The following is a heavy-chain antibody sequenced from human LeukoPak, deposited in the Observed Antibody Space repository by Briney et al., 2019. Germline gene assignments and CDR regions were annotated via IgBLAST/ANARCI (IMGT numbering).Heavy chain of an antibody. Sequence: GASVKVSCKASGGTFSSYAISWVRQAPGQGLEWMGRIIPILGIANYAQKFQGRVTITADKSTSTAYMELSSLRSEDTAVYYCVSKYGGYVGYWGQGTLVTVSS. D-gene: IGHD5-12*01. CDR2: IIPILGIA. CDR3: VSKYGGYVGY. CDR1: GGTFSSYA. V-gene: IGHV1-69*04. J-gene: IGHJ4*02.